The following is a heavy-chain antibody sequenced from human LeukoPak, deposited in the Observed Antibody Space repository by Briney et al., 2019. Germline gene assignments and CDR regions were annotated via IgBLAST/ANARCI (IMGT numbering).Heavy chain of an antibody. CDR1: GDSISSHY. J-gene: IGHJ4*02. D-gene: IGHD1-26*01. V-gene: IGHV4-59*08. CDR3: ARQRVGNDY. Sequence: SETLSLTCTVSGDSISSHYWSWIRQPPGKGLEWIGSIHYSGSTSYNPSLKRRVTISIDTSKNQFSLKLSSVTAADTAVYYCARQRVGNDYWGQGTLVTVSS. CDR2: IHYSGST.